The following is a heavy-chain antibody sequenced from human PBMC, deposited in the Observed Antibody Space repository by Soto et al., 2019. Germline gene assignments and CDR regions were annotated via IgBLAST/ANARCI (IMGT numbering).Heavy chain of an antibody. CDR3: ARDSSGWANNWFDP. Sequence: SETLSLTCAVSGYSISSGYYWCWIRQPPGKGLEWIGSIYHSGSTYYNPSLKSRVTISVDTSKNQFSLKLSSVTAADTAVYYCARDSSGWANNWFDPWGQGTLVTVSS. CDR2: IYHSGST. CDR1: GYSISSGYY. D-gene: IGHD6-19*01. J-gene: IGHJ5*02. V-gene: IGHV4-38-2*02.